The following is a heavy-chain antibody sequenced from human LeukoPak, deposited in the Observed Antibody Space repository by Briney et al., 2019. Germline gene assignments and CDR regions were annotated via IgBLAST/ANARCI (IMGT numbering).Heavy chain of an antibody. V-gene: IGHV1-69*13. CDR1: GGTFNSYA. D-gene: IGHD6-13*01. CDR2: IIPIFGTA. CDR3: ARGGEIAAAGFDY. Sequence: SVKVSCKTSGGTFNSYAISWVRQAPGQGLEWMGGIIPIFGTANYAQKFQGRVTITADESTSTAYMELSSLGSEDTAVYYCARGGEIAAAGFDYWGQGTLVTVSS. J-gene: IGHJ4*02.